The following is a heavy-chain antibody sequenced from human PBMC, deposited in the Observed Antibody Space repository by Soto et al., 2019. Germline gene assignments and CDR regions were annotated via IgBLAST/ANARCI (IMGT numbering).Heavy chain of an antibody. CDR2: IYSGGST. CDR3: ARHPYGVLLYWDC. Sequence: EVQLVESGGGLVEGGGSLRLSCAASGFTVSSNYMSWVRQAPGRGLEWDSVIYSGGSTYYADCVQGRFTISRDNSKHTLYRQMNNLGADDTALYYCARHPYGVLLYWDCWGRGSLVTVSS. CDR1: GFTVSSNY. V-gene: IGHV3-66*04. D-gene: IGHD4-17*01. J-gene: IGHJ4*02.